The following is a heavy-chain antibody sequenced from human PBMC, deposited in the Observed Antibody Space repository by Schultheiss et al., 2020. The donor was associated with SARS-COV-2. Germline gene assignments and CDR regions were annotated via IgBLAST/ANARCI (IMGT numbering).Heavy chain of an antibody. Sequence: GGSLRLSCAASGFTFSSYGMHWVRQAPEKGLEWVAVIWYDGSNKYYADSVKGRFTISRDNSKNTLYLQMNSLRAEDTAVYYCARDSPTGRDPYYYYMDVWGKGTTVTVSS. CDR3: ARDSPTGRDPYYYYMDV. V-gene: IGHV3-30*19. CDR2: IWYDGSNK. CDR1: GFTFSSYG. J-gene: IGHJ6*03.